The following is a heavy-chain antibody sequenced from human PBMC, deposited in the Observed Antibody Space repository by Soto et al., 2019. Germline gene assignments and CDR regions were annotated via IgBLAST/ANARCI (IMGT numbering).Heavy chain of an antibody. D-gene: IGHD2-2*01. CDR1: GDSISSGGFS. CDR2: IYHSGTP. Sequence: SETLSLTCAVSGDSISSGGFSWSWIRQPPGKGLEWIGYIYHSGTPFYNPSLKSRVTISVDGSKNQFSLKVNSVTAADTAVYYCARRSLLPAVNFDYWGLGTLVTVSS. J-gene: IGHJ4*02. CDR3: ARRSLLPAVNFDY. V-gene: IGHV4-30-2*01.